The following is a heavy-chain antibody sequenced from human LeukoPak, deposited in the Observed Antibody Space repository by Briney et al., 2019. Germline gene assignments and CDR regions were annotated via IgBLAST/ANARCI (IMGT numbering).Heavy chain of an antibody. D-gene: IGHD1-26*01. CDR2: ISAYNGNT. J-gene: IGHJ6*02. CDR1: GYTFTSYG. Sequence: ASVKVSCKASGYTFTSYGISWVRQAPGQGLEWMGWISAYNGNTNYAQKLQGRVTMTTDTSTSTAYMELRSLRSDDTAVYYCARDRVCKRGSYCYYYGMDVWGQGTTVTVSS. CDR3: ARDRVCKRGSYCYYYGMDV. V-gene: IGHV1-18*01.